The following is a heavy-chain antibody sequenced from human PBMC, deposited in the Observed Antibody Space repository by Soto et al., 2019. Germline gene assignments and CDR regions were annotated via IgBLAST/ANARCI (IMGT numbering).Heavy chain of an antibody. V-gene: IGHV1-3*01. CDR2: INAGNGNT. J-gene: IGHJ4*02. CDR1: GYTFTIYA. Sequence: QVQLVQSGAEVKKPGASVKVSCKASGYTFTIYAMHWVRQAPGQRLEGMGWINAGNGNTKYSQKFQGRVTITRDTSARTAYMELSRLRTEDTVVYYCAKSDTVPPAIDYWGQGTLVTVSS. CDR3: AKSDTVPPAIDY. D-gene: IGHD2-2*02.